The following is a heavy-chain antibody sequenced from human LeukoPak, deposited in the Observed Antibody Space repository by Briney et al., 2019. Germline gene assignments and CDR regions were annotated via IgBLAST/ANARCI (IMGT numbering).Heavy chain of an antibody. CDR3: ARPWGSGWSDWYFDL. CDR1: GGSISSYY. Sequence: SETLSLTCTVSGGSISSYYWSWIRQPAGKGLEWIGRIYNSGSTNYNPSLMSRVTMSVDTSKNQFSLKLTSVTAADTAIYYCARPWGSGWSDWYFDLWGRGALVTVSS. CDR2: IYNSGST. J-gene: IGHJ2*01. V-gene: IGHV4-4*07. D-gene: IGHD6-19*01.